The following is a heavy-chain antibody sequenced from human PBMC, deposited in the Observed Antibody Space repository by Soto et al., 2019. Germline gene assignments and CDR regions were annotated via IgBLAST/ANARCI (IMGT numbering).Heavy chain of an antibody. V-gene: IGHV1-69*06. CDR2: ITPIFGSA. CDR3: ANPEAGGYYYHGMDV. J-gene: IGHJ6*02. Sequence: QVQLVQSGAEVKKPGSSVKVSCKASVGTFSKYAINWVRQAPGQGLEWMGGITPIFGSANYAQKFQGRVTIIADKSTNTVYMELSSLRSEDTAVYYCANPEAGGYYYHGMDVWGQGTTVTVSS. CDR1: VGTFSKYA. D-gene: IGHD3-10*01.